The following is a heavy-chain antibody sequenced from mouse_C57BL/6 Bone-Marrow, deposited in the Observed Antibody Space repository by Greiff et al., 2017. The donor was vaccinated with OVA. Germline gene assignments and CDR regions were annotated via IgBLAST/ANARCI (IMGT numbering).Heavy chain of an antibody. D-gene: IGHD2-5*01. Sequence: VQLKQSGPELVRPGASVKISCKASGYSFTDYNMNWVKQSNGKSLEWIGVINPNYGTTSYNQKFKGKATLTVDQSSSTAYMQLNSLTSEDSAVYYCARRNYSNLYYAMDYWGQGTSVTVSS. V-gene: IGHV1-39*01. CDR2: INPNYGTT. J-gene: IGHJ4*01. CDR1: GYSFTDYN. CDR3: ARRNYSNLYYAMDY.